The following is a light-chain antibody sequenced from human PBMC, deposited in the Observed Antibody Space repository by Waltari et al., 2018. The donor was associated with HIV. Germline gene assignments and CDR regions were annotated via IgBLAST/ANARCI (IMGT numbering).Light chain of an antibody. V-gene: IGLV2-14*03. Sequence: QSALTQPASVSGSPGQSITISCTGTSSDVGGYNYFPWYQQHPGKAPKLIIYDVTDRPSGVSNRFSGSKSGNTASLTISGLQAEDEADYYCVSYTSTIPLGAVFGGGTQLTVL. CDR2: DVT. J-gene: IGLJ7*01. CDR1: SSDVGGYNY. CDR3: VSYTSTIPLGAV.